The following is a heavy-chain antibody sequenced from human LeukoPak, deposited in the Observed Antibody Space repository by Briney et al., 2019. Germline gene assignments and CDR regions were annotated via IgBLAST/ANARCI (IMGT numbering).Heavy chain of an antibody. J-gene: IGHJ4*02. Sequence: GGSLRLSCAASGFTFSKYAMSWVRQAPGKGLEWVSGISGSGGGPYYADSVKGRFTISRDNSKNTLYLQMNSLRAEDTAVYYCTRKDIGLGFDYWGQGTLVTVSS. CDR1: GFTFSKYA. CDR3: TRKDIGLGFDY. D-gene: IGHD2-8*01. CDR2: ISGSGGGP. V-gene: IGHV3-23*01.